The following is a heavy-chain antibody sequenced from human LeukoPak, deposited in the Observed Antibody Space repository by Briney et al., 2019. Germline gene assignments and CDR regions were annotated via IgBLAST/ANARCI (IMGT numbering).Heavy chain of an antibody. V-gene: IGHV3-30-3*01. CDR3: AKDKIAAASTAFDI. D-gene: IGHD6-13*01. CDR2: ISYDGSNK. J-gene: IGHJ3*02. Sequence: GGPLRLSCAASGFTFSSYAMHWVRQAPGKGLEWVAVISYDGSNKYYADSVKGRFTIPRDNSKNTLYLQMNSLRAEDTAVYYCAKDKIAAASTAFDIWGQGTMVTVSS. CDR1: GFTFSSYA.